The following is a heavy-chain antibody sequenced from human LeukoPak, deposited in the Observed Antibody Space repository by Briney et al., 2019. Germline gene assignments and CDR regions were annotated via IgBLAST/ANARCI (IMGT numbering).Heavy chain of an antibody. CDR3: ARGRSYGV. Sequence: PSETLSLTCAVYGGSFSGYYWSWIRQPPGKGLEWIGEINHSGSTNYNPSLESRVTISVDTSKNQFSLKLSSVTAADTAVYYCARGRSYGVWGQGTLVTVSS. CDR2: INHSGST. V-gene: IGHV4-34*01. J-gene: IGHJ4*02. CDR1: GGSFSGYY. D-gene: IGHD5-18*01.